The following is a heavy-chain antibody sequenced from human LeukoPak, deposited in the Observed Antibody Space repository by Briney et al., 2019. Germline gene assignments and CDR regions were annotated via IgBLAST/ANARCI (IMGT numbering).Heavy chain of an antibody. CDR2: ISSSSSYI. CDR1: GFTFSSYS. V-gene: IGHV3-21*01. D-gene: IGHD3-22*01. CDR3: ARVGPGNYYDSSGYYYGFDY. J-gene: IGHJ4*02. Sequence: KLGESLKISCAASGFTFSSYSMNWVRQAPGKGLEWVSSISSSSSYIYYADSVKGRFTISRDNAKNSLYLQMNSLRAEDTAVYYCARVGPGNYYDSSGYYYGFDYWGQGTLVTVSS.